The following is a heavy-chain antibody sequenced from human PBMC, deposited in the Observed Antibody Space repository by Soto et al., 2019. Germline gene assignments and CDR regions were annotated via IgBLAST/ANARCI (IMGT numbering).Heavy chain of an antibody. V-gene: IGHV3-30-3*01. Sequence: QVQLMESGGGVVQPGRSLRLSCAASGFTFSSYAMHWVRQAPGKGLEWVAVISYAGSNKYYADSVKGRFTISRDNSKNTLYLQMNSLRAEDTAVYYCARPLWRDDYNWGYFDLWGRGTLVTVSS. J-gene: IGHJ2*01. D-gene: IGHD4-4*01. CDR3: ARPLWRDDYNWGYFDL. CDR2: ISYAGSNK. CDR1: GFTFSSYA.